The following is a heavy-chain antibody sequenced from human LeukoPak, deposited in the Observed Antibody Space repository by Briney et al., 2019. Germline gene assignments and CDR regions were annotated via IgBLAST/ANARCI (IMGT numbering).Heavy chain of an antibody. CDR1: GNYW. J-gene: IGHJ4*02. Sequence: GGSLRLSRAASGNYWMHWVRQAPGKGLVWVSHINSDGSWTSYADSVKGRFTISKDNAKNTVYLQMNNLRAEDTAVYYCVSFYEAYWGRGTLVTVSS. D-gene: IGHD2/OR15-2a*01. CDR3: VSFYEAY. CDR2: INSDGSWT. V-gene: IGHV3-74*01.